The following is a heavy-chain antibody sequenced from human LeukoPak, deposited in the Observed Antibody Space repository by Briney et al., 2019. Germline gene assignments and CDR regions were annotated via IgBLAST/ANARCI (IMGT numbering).Heavy chain of an antibody. D-gene: IGHD3-3*01. J-gene: IGHJ4*02. CDR1: GFTFSPYA. CDR3: ARDLWSGRGIDY. Sequence: PGGSLRLSCAASGFTFSPYAMSWVRQAPGKGLEWVSVISGSGSGTYYAVSVMGRFTISRDNSKNTLYLQMNSLRAEDTAVYYCARDLWSGRGIDYWGQGTLVTVSS. CDR2: ISGSGSGT. V-gene: IGHV3-23*01.